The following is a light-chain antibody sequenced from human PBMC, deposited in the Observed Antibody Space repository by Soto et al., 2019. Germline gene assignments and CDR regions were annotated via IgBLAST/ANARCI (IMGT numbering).Light chain of an antibody. V-gene: IGKV1-8*01. CDR3: QQYNSYWGT. Sequence: AIRMTQSTYSVSVSTGDRVTITCRASQDISSYLAWYQQRPGKAPKFLIYAASTLESGVPSRFSGSGSGTEFTLTISSLQPDDFATYYCQQYNSYWGTFAQGTKV. CDR1: QDISSY. CDR2: AAS. J-gene: IGKJ1*01.